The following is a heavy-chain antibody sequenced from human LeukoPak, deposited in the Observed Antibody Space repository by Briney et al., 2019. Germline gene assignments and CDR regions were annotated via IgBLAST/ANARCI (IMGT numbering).Heavy chain of an antibody. CDR2: MNPNSGNT. CDR1: GYTFTSYD. V-gene: IGHV1-8*01. D-gene: IGHD4-17*01. J-gene: IGHJ4*02. Sequence: ASVKVSCKASGYTFTSYDINWVRQATGQGLEWMGWMNPNSGNTGYAQKFQGRVTMTRNTSISTAYMELSSLRSEDTTVYYCAIRFHDYGDYVNDYWGQGTLVTVSS. CDR3: AIRFHDYGDYVNDY.